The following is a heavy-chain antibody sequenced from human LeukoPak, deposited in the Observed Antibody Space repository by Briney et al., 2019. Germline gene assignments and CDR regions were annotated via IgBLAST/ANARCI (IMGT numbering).Heavy chain of an antibody. CDR1: GYTLTELS. CDR3: ATDLPHYYDSSGYYY. CDR2: FDPEDGET. Sequence: GASVKVSCKVSGYTLTELSMHWVRQAPGKGLEWMGGFDPEDGETTYAQKFQGRVTMTEDTSTDTAYMELSSLRSEDTAVYYCATDLPHYYDSSGYYYWGQGTLVTVSS. J-gene: IGHJ4*02. V-gene: IGHV1-24*01. D-gene: IGHD3-22*01.